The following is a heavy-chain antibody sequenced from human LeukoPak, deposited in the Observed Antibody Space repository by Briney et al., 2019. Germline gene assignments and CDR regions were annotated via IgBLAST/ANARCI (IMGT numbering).Heavy chain of an antibody. CDR2: ISYDGSNK. J-gene: IGHJ6*02. D-gene: IGHD3-10*01. CDR1: GFTFSSYA. CDR3: ARDQPLYGSGRHYGMDV. V-gene: IGHV3-30*04. Sequence: GGSLRLSCAASGFTFSSYAMHWVRRAPGKGLEWVAVISYDGSNKYYADSVKGRFTISRDNSKNTLYLQMNSLRAEDTAVYYRARDQPLYGSGRHYGMDVWGQGTTVAVSS.